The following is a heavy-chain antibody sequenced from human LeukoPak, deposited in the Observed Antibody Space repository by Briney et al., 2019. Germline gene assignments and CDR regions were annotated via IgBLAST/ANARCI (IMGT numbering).Heavy chain of an antibody. CDR1: GFTFSDYG. CDR2: IRFDGSIK. V-gene: IGHV3-30*02. D-gene: IGHD6-13*01. J-gene: IGHJ4*02. Sequence: GGSLRLSCAASGFTFSDYGMVWVRQAPGKGLEWVAFIRFDGSIKYYTDSVKDRFTVSRDNSKNTLYLQMNSLRAEDTAVYYCAKEPESANSRWGQGTLVTVSS. CDR3: AKEPESANSR.